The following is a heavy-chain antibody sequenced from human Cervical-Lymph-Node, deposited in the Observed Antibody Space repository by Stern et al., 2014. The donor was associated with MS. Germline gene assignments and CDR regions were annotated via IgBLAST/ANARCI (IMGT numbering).Heavy chain of an antibody. CDR1: GFSLSTSGMR. J-gene: IGHJ4*02. V-gene: IGHV2-70*04. Sequence: QVTLRESGPALVKPTQTLTLTCTFSGFSLSTSGMRVSWIRQPPGKALEWLARTDWDADKFYSTSLTTRLTLYNETPRKYGVFTRTNMNPVDPPTYYCARSFYDYEIAALGPFDYWGQGTLVTVSS. D-gene: IGHD3-22*01. CDR2: TDWDADK. CDR3: ARSFYDYEIAALGPFDY.